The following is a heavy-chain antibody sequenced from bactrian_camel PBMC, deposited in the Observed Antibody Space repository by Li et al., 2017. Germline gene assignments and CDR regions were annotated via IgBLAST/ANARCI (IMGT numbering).Heavy chain of an antibody. CDR3: AAKFSQCPEDGGIWYGDFGY. J-gene: IGHJ6*01. CDR2: INPSDGL. Sequence: VQLVESGGGSVSAGGSLRLSCAASGFTDSRKSVGWFRQAPGKEREAVAGINPSDGLYYADSVKGRFTVSHDTLKNTLYLQMNELRPEDTAIYYCAAKFSQCPEDGGIWYGDFGYWGQGTQVTVS. CDR1: GFTDSRKS. D-gene: IGHD6*01. V-gene: IGHV3S67*01.